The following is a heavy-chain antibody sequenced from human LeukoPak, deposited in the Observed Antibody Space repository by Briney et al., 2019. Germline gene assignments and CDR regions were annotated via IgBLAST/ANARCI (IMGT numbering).Heavy chain of an antibody. CDR3: ARDRYGELQGIWFDP. V-gene: IGHV3-11*01. CDR2: ISSSGSTI. J-gene: IGHJ5*02. CDR1: GFTFSDYY. D-gene: IGHD4-17*01. Sequence: GGSLRLSRAASGFTFSDYYMSWIRQAPGKGLEWVSYISSSGSTIYYADSVKGRFTISRDNAKNSLYLQMNSLRAEDTAVYYCARDRYGELQGIWFDPWGQGTLVTVSS.